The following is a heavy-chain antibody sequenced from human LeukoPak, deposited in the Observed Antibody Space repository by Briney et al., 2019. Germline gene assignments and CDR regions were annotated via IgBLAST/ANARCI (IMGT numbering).Heavy chain of an antibody. J-gene: IGHJ4*02. Sequence: SETLSLTCTVSDGSISSYYWSWIRQPPGKGLEWIGYIYYSGSANYNPSLKSRVTISVDTSKNQFSLKLSSVTAADTAVYYCARERHDYGDYVVDHWGQGILITVSS. D-gene: IGHD4-17*01. CDR1: DGSISSYY. V-gene: IGHV4-59*12. CDR2: IYYSGSA. CDR3: ARERHDYGDYVVDH.